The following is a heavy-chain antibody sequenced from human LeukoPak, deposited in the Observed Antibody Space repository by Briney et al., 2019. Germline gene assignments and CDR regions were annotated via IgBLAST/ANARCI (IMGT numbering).Heavy chain of an antibody. CDR1: GFTFTSYG. CDR3: AKELTTERTPGVDS. V-gene: IGHV3-33*06. D-gene: IGHD4-17*01. J-gene: IGHJ4*02. CDR2: IWYDGSNK. Sequence: PGRSLRLSCAASGFTFTSYGMHWVRQAPGKGLEWVAVIWYDGSNKEYVDSVKGRFTISRDNSKKTLYLQVNSLRAEDTAVYFCAKELTTERTPGVDSWGQGTLVTVSS.